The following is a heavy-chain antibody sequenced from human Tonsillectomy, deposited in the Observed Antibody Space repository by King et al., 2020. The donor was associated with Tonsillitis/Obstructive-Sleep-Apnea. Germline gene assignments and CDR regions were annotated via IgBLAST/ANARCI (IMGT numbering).Heavy chain of an antibody. CDR3: ARDEGDYYDSSGYYY. CDR1: GGSVSSGSYY. J-gene: IGHJ4*02. V-gene: IGHV4-61*01. CDR2: IYYSGST. D-gene: IGHD3-22*01. Sequence: QLQESGPGLVKPSETLSLTCTVSGGSVSSGSYYWSWIRQPPGKGLEWIGYIYYSGSTNYNPSLKSRVTISVDTSKNQFSLKLSSVTAADTAVYYCARDEGDYYDSSGYYYWGQGTLVTVSS.